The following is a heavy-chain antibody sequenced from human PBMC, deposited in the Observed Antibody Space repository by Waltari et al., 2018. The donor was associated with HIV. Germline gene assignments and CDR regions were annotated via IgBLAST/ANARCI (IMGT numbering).Heavy chain of an antibody. CDR2: IYTSGST. D-gene: IGHD3-3*01. CDR3: AGQYYDFWSAPEDY. V-gene: IGHV4-61*02. J-gene: IGHJ4*02. Sequence: QVQLQESGPGLVKPSQTLSLTCTVSGGSISRGSSYWRWIRQPAGKGLEWIGRIYTSGSTNYNPSLKSRVTISVDTSKNQFSLKLSSVTAADTAVYYCAGQYYDFWSAPEDYWGQGTLVTVSS. CDR1: GGSISRGSSY.